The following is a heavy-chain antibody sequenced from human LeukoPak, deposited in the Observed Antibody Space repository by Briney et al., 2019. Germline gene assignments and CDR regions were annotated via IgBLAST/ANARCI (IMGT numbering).Heavy chain of an antibody. CDR1: GGFISSYY. V-gene: IGHV4-59*01. D-gene: IGHD6-13*01. J-gene: IGHJ4*02. CDR3: ARRVHSSSWSSYFDY. Sequence: SETLGLTCSVSGGFISSYYWSWVRQPRGRGLEGIGSIHYSGSTSYNPSLRSRVTISVDKSKNQFFLKLSSVTATDTAVYYCARRVHSSSWSSYFDYWGQETLVTVSS. CDR2: IHYSGST.